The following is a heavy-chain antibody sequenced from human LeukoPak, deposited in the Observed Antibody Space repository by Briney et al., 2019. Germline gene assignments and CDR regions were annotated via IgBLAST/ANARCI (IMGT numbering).Heavy chain of an antibody. CDR3: ARYGGSFDF. Sequence: SETLSLTCTVSGGSISSGSYYWGWLGQPAGMGLEWIGRIYTSGSTNYNPSLKSRVTISVDTSKNQFSLKLSSVTAADTAVYYCARYGGSFDFWGQGTLVTVSS. J-gene: IGHJ4*02. CDR2: IYTSGST. CDR1: GGSISSGSYY. D-gene: IGHD4-23*01. V-gene: IGHV4-61*02.